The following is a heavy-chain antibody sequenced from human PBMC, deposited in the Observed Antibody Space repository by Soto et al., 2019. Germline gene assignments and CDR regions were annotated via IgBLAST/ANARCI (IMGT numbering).Heavy chain of an antibody. CDR2: ISAYNGNT. J-gene: IGHJ6*02. CDR1: GYTFTSYG. Sequence: QVQLVQSGAEVKKPGASVKVSCKASGYTFTSYGISWVRQAPGQGLEWMGWISAYNGNTNDAQELHVRVTMNTDTSTSTAYMELRSLRSDDTAVYYCARDRPSGFWSGYYSRYGMDVWGQGTTVTVSS. D-gene: IGHD3-3*01. V-gene: IGHV1-18*04. CDR3: ARDRPSGFWSGYYSRYGMDV.